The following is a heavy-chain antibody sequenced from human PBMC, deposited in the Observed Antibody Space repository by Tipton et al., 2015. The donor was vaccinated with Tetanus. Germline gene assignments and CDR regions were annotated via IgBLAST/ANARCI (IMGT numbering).Heavy chain of an antibody. Sequence: TLSLTCTVSGGSLRSGNYQWNWIRQPPGKGLEWLAYISYSGSTNSNYSLKSRIAISQDTSKNQFSLKLTSVTAADTAVYYCARANYEFPKKGPFDSWGQGTLVIVSS. D-gene: IGHD3-3*01. CDR1: GGSLRSGNYQ. CDR3: ARANYEFPKKGPFDS. V-gene: IGHV4-61*01. J-gene: IGHJ4*02. CDR2: ISYSGST.